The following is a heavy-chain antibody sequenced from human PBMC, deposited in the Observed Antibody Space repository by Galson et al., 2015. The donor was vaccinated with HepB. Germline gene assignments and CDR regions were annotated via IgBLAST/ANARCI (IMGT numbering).Heavy chain of an antibody. Sequence: SLRLSGAASGFTFSSYAMSWVRQAPGKGLEWVSTISGSGGYTYYPDSVRGRFTISRDKSKNTLYLQMNSLRAEDTAVYYCAKDRDYGDYVRGAFDIWGQGTMVTVSS. V-gene: IGHV3-23*01. J-gene: IGHJ3*02. D-gene: IGHD4-17*01. CDR3: AKDRDYGDYVRGAFDI. CDR1: GFTFSSYA. CDR2: ISGSGGYT.